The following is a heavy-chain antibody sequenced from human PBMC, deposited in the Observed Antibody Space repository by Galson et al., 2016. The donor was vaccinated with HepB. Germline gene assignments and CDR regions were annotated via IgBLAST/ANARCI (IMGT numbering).Heavy chain of an antibody. V-gene: IGHV1-69*13. CDR1: GDTFNNFA. J-gene: IGHJ4*02. Sequence: SVKVSCKASGDTFNNFALNWVRQAPGHGLEWLGGTIPFFGKTNYAQKFQGRVTITADQSTRTVYVEMSSLTSDDTALYYCARGTINWSHFDFWCLGTPVTVSS. CDR3: ARGTINWSHFDF. CDR2: TIPFFGKT. D-gene: IGHD1-1*01.